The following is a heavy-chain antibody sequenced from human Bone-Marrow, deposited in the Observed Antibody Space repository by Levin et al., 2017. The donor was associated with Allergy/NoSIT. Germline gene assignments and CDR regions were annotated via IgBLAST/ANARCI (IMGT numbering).Heavy chain of an antibody. Sequence: GESLKISCAASGFTFSSYSMNWVRQAPGKGLEWVSYISSRSSTIYYADSVKGRFTISRDKAKNSLYLQMNSLRVEDTAGYYCARGIAVAGTLRNAFDIWGQGTMVTVSS. CDR1: GFTFSSYS. CDR2: ISSRSSTI. J-gene: IGHJ3*02. V-gene: IGHV3-48*01. CDR3: ARGIAVAGTLRNAFDI. D-gene: IGHD6-19*01.